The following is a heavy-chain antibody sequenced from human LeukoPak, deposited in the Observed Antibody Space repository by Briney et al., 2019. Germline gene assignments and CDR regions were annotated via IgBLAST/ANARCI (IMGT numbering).Heavy chain of an antibody. J-gene: IGHJ4*02. CDR3: ARGGVWFGETFDY. CDR1: GFTVSSNY. D-gene: IGHD3-10*01. CDR2: IYSGGST. Sequence: GGSLRLSCAASGFTVSSNYMSWVRQAPGKGEERVSVIYSGGSTYYADSVKGRFTISRDNSKNTLYLQMNRLRAEDTAVYYCARGGVWFGETFDYWGQGTLVTVSS. V-gene: IGHV3-66*01.